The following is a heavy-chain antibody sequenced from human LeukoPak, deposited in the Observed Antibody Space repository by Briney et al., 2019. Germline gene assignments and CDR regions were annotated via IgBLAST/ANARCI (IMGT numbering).Heavy chain of an antibody. CDR1: GYSISSGYY. CDR3: AINSGGSVDY. J-gene: IGHJ4*02. D-gene: IGHD2-15*01. Sequence: SETLSLTCAVSGYSISSGYYWGWIRQPPGKGLEWIGYIYYSGSTNYNPSLKSRVIISIDTSKNQFSLKLRSVTAADTAVYYCAINSGGSVDYWGQGILVTVSA. CDR2: IYYSGST. V-gene: IGHV4-61*01.